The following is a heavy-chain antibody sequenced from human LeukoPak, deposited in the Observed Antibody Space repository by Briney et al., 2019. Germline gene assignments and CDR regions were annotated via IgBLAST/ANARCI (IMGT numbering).Heavy chain of an antibody. CDR1: GGSISSFY. D-gene: IGHD5/OR15-5a*01. CDR3: ARDKGLPQAFDI. J-gene: IGHJ3*02. CDR2: ISYSETT. V-gene: IGHV4-59*01. Sequence: PSETLSLTCTVSGGSISSFYWSWIRQPPGKGLEYIGYISYSETTSYNPSLTSRVTISVDTSKKQFSLKLTSVTAADTAVYYCARDKGLPQAFDIWGQGTMVTVSS.